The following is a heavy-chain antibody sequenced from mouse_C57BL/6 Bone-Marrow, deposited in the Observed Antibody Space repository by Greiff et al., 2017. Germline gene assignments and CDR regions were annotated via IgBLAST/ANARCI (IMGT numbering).Heavy chain of an antibody. D-gene: IGHD1-1*01. CDR3: ARYYYGSSLFDY. J-gene: IGHJ2*01. CDR2: INPNNGGT. V-gene: IGHV1-18*01. Sequence: VQLQQSGPELVKPGASVKIPCKASGYTFTDYNMDWVKQSHGKSLEWIGDINPNNGGTIYNQKFKGKATLTVDKSSSTAYMELRSLTSEDTAVYYCARYYYGSSLFDYWGQGTTLTVSS. CDR1: GYTFTDYN.